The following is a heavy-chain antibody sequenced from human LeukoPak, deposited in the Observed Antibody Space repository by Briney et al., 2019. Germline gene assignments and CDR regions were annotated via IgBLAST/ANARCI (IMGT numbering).Heavy chain of an antibody. CDR1: GYTFTSYS. Sequence: ASVKVSCKASGYTFTSYSIHWVRQATGQGLEWMGWMNPNSGNTGYAQKFQGRVTITRNTSISTTYMELSSLRSEDTAVDYCARADGSLSISYYHMDVWGKGTTVIVSS. CDR2: MNPNSGNT. CDR3: ARADGSLSISYYHMDV. V-gene: IGHV1-8*03. D-gene: IGHD6-6*01. J-gene: IGHJ6*03.